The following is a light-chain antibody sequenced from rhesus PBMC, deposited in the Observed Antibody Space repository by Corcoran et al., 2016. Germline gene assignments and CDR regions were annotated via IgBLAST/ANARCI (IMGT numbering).Light chain of an antibody. J-gene: IGKJ4*01. Sequence: EIVMTQSPATLSLSPGETATLSCRASESVGSYLAWYQQKPGQAPKLRVHSAYFRATGIPDRFSGSGSRTEVTLTISSLEPEDVGVYHCQQYNDLLPTFGGGTKVEIK. CDR2: SAY. CDR3: QQYNDLLPT. V-gene: IGKV3-40*03. CDR1: ESVGSY.